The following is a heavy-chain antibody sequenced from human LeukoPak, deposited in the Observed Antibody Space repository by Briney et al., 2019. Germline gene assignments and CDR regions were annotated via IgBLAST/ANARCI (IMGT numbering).Heavy chain of an antibody. D-gene: IGHD2-15*01. Sequence: SETLSLTCAVYGGSFSGYYWSWIRQPPGKGLEWIGEINHSGSTNYNPSLKSRVTISVDTSKNQFSLKLSSVTAADTAVYYCARGALSWSRGSPNRGNHGMDVWGKGNTVTVSS. CDR3: ARGALSWSRGSPNRGNHGMDV. CDR2: INHSGST. V-gene: IGHV4-34*01. CDR1: GGSFSGYY. J-gene: IGHJ6*04.